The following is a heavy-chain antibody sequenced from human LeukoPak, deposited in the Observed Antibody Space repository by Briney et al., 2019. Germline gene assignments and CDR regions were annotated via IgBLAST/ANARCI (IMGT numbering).Heavy chain of an antibody. D-gene: IGHD3-3*01. CDR1: GGSFSGYY. J-gene: IGHJ2*01. CDR3: AREDYDDSGAWYFDL. CDR2: INHSGST. V-gene: IGHV4-34*01. Sequence: PSETLSLTCAVYGGSFSGYYWSWTRQPPGKGLEWIGEINHSGSTNYNPSLKSRVTISVDTSKNQFSLKLSSVTAADTAVYYCAREDYDDSGAWYFDLWGRGTLVTVSS.